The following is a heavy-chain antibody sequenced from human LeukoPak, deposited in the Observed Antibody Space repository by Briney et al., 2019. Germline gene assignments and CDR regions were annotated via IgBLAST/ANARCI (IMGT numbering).Heavy chain of an antibody. J-gene: IGHJ6*02. Sequence: GGSLRLSCAASGGTFSSYAISWVRQAPGQGLEWMGGIIPIFGTANYAQKFQGRVTITADESTSTAYMELSSLRSEDTAVYYCARVNSGSYYYYGMDVWGQGTTVTVSS. D-gene: IGHD1-26*01. V-gene: IGHV1-69*01. CDR3: ARVNSGSYYYYGMDV. CDR1: GGTFSSYA. CDR2: IIPIFGTA.